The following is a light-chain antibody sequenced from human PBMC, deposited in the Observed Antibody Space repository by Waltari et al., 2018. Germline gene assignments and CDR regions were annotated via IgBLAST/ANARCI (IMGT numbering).Light chain of an antibody. V-gene: IGKV1-33*01. CDR2: RAS. Sequence: DIQMTQSPSSLSASVGDRVTITCRASQGINNWLAWYQQKPGKAPSLLIYRASSLETGVPSRFSGSGSGTDFTLIISSLQPEDIATYYCQQHDTSPFTFGPGTKLDIK. J-gene: IGKJ3*01. CDR1: QGINNW. CDR3: QQHDTSPFT.